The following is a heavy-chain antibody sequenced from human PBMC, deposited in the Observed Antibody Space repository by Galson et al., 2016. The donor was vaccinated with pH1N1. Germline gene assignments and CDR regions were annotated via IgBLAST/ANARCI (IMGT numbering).Heavy chain of an antibody. CDR1: GYTFTDYY. V-gene: IGHV1-2*02. J-gene: IGHJ6*03. CDR2: INPNSGGT. CDR3: AIVEYRNGYYYMEV. D-gene: IGHD5-18*01. Sequence: SVKVSYKASGYTFTDYYIHWVRQAPGQGLEWMGWINPNSGGTDYAQKFQGRVTMTRDTSISTGYMELSRLRSDDTAVYYCAIVEYRNGYYYMEVWGKGTTVTVSS.